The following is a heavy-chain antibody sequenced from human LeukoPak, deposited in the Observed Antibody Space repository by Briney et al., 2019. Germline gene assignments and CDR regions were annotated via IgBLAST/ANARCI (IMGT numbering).Heavy chain of an antibody. CDR3: ARAHCGGDCYSYYYYYYGMDV. CDR2: IYYSGST. J-gene: IGHJ6*02. Sequence: LETLSLTCTVSGGSISSYYWSWIRQPPGKGLEWIGYIYYSGSTNYNPSLKSRVTISVDTSKNQFSLKLSSVTAADTAVYYCARAHCGGDCYSYYYYYYGMDVWGQGTTVTVSS. D-gene: IGHD2-21*02. CDR1: GGSISSYY. V-gene: IGHV4-59*01.